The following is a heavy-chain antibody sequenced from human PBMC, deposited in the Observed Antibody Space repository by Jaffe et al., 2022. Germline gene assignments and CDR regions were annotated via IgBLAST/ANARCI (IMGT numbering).Heavy chain of an antibody. J-gene: IGHJ4*02. CDR3: AHLNYDYIWGSYRVMYYFDY. CDR1: GFSLSTSGVG. V-gene: IGHV2-5*01. Sequence: QITLKESGPTLVKPTQTLTLTCTFSGFSLSTSGVGVGWIRQPPGKALEWLALIYWNDDKRYSPSLKSRLTITKDTSKNQVVLTMTNMDPVDTATYYCAHLNYDYIWGSYRVMYYFDYWGQGTLVTVSS. CDR2: IYWNDDK. D-gene: IGHD3-16*02.